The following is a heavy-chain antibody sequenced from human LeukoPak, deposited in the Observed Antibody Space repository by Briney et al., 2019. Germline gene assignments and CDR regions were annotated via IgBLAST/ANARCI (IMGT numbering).Heavy chain of an antibody. V-gene: IGHV4-39*07. J-gene: IGHJ4*02. CDR3: AREGYFGSGRIPDY. D-gene: IGHD3-10*01. Sequence: SETLSLTCTVSGGSISSSSYYWGWIRQPPGKGLEWIGSIYYSGSTYYNPSLKSRVTISVDTSKNQFSLKLSSVTAADTAVYYCAREGYFGSGRIPDYWGQGTLVTVSS. CDR1: GGSISSSSYY. CDR2: IYYSGST.